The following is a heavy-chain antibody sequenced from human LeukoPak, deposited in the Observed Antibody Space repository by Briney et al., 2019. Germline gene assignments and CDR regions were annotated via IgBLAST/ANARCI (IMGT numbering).Heavy chain of an antibody. D-gene: IGHD3-22*01. V-gene: IGHV7-4-1*02. Sequence: GASVKVSCKAPGYTFTSYAMNWVRQAPGQGLEWMGWINTNTGNPTYAQGFTGRFVFSLDTSVSTAYLQISSLKAEDTAVYYCARAPPYYYDKGFDPWGQGTLVTVSS. CDR2: INTNTGNP. J-gene: IGHJ5*02. CDR1: GYTFTSYA. CDR3: ARAPPYYYDKGFDP.